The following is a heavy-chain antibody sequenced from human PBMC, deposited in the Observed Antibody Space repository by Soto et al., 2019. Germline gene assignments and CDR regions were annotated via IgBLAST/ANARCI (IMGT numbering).Heavy chain of an antibody. CDR3: ARDSTYYYGSGSYYATLSYYYCGMDV. V-gene: IGHV4-31*03. Sequence: TLSLTCTVSGGSISSGGYYWSWIRQHPGKGLEWIGYIYYSGSTYYNPSLKSRVTISVDTSKNQFSLKLSSVTAADTAVYYCARDSTYYYGSGSYYATLSYYYCGMDVWGQGTSVPVSS. CDR1: GGSISSGGYY. J-gene: IGHJ6*02. D-gene: IGHD3-10*01. CDR2: IYYSGST.